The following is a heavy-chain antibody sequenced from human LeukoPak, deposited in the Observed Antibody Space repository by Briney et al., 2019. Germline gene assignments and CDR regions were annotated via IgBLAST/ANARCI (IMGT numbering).Heavy chain of an antibody. V-gene: IGHV3-11*06. CDR1: GFTFSNYY. J-gene: IGHJ6*02. CDR3: AKDLGEKGGSGPDYYYYYGMDV. Sequence: GGSLRLSCAASGFTFSNYYMTWVRQAPGKGLEWVSYISTSSTYTKYAESVKGRFTISRDNSKNTLYLQMNSLRAEDTAVYYCAKDLGEKGGSGPDYYYYYGMDVWGQGTTVTVSS. CDR2: ISTSSTYT. D-gene: IGHD6-19*01.